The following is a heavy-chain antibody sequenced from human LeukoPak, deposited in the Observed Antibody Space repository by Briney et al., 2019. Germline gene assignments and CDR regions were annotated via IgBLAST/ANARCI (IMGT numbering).Heavy chain of an antibody. CDR2: IYHSGST. CDR3: ARSTSFSGRPLYCFDY. V-gene: IGHV4-30-2*01. J-gene: IGHJ4*02. Sequence: SETLSLTCAVSGGSISSGGYSWSWIRRPPGKGLEWIGYIYHSGSTYYNPSLKSRVTISVDRSKNQFSLKLSSVTAADTAVYYCARSTSFSGRPLYCFDYWGQGTLVTVSS. CDR1: GGSISSGGYS. D-gene: IGHD1-26*01.